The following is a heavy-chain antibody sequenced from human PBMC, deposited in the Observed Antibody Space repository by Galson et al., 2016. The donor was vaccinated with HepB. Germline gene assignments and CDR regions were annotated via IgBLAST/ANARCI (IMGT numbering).Heavy chain of an antibody. CDR1: GFTFSSYS. V-gene: IGHV3-21*01. CDR2: ISSVSSFI. J-gene: IGHJ4*02. CDR3: ARDSDWRPLDY. Sequence: SLRLSCAASGFTFSSYSMNWVRQAPGKGLEWVSSISSVSSFIYYADSMKGRFTISRDNAKNSLYLQMNSLRAEDTAVYYCARDSDWRPLDYWGQGTLVTVSS. D-gene: IGHD3-9*01.